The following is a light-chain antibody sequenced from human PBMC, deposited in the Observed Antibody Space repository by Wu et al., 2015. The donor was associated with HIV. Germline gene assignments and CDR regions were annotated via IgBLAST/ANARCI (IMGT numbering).Light chain of an antibody. J-gene: IGKJ1*01. Sequence: EIVLTQSPGTLSLSPGERATLSCRASQSISSSYLAWYQQKPGQAPRLPIYGASSRATGIPDRFSGSGSGTDFTLTINRLEPEDFAVYYCQQYGYSQTFGQGTKVEIK. CDR3: QQYGYSQT. CDR1: QSISSSY. CDR2: GAS. V-gene: IGKV3-20*01.